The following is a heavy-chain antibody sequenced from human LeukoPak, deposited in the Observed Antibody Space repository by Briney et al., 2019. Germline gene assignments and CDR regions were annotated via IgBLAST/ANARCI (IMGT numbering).Heavy chain of an antibody. J-gene: IGHJ4*02. CDR3: APDAFWKGYYTNLDY. CDR1: VFTFSSDA. D-gene: IGHD3-3*01. Sequence: SGGSLRLSCAASVFTFSSDAMSWVRQSPGKGLEWVSDISDSGGETYYADSAKCRFTISRDNSKNTLYLQMKSLRPEDTALSYCAPDAFWKGYYTNLDYWGQGTLVPVSS. CDR2: ISDSGGET. V-gene: IGHV3-23*01.